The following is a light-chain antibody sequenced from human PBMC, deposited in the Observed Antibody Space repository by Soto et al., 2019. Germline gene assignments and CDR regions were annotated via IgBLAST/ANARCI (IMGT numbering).Light chain of an antibody. Sequence: QSVLTQPASVSGSPGQSITISCTGTSSDVGGYNYVSWYQPHPGKAPKRMIYDVSHRPSGVSNRFSGSKSGNTASRTISGLHAEDEADYYCSSYTSSRTLDGVVFGGGTKLTVL. V-gene: IGLV2-14*01. CDR3: SSYTSSRTLDGVV. CDR2: DVS. CDR1: SSDVGGYNY. J-gene: IGLJ2*01.